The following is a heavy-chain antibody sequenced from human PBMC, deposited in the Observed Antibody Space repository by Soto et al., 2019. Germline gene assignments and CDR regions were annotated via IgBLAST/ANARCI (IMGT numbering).Heavy chain of an antibody. CDR3: ARKDSGYGDYMDV. CDR2: IYYSGST. Sequence: QVQLQESGPGLVKPSQTLSLTCTVSGGPISSGGYYWSWIRQHPGKGLEWIGYIYYSGSTYYNPSLKSRVTMSVDTSENQFSLRLSSVTAADTAVYYCARKDSGYGDYMDVWGKGTTVTVSS. CDR1: GGPISSGGYY. J-gene: IGHJ6*03. V-gene: IGHV4-31*03. D-gene: IGHD5-12*01.